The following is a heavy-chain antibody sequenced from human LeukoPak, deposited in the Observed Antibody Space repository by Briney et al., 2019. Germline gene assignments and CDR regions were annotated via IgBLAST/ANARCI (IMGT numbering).Heavy chain of an antibody. CDR1: GFTFSSYS. V-gene: IGHV3-21*01. D-gene: IGHD4-17*01. CDR2: ISSSSSYI. Sequence: GGSLRLSCAASGFTFSSYSMNWVRQAPGKGLEWVSSISSSSSYIYYADSVKGRFTISRDNAKNSLYLQMNSLRAEDTAVYYCASQGWDYGDYGGDYWGQGTLVTVSS. J-gene: IGHJ4*02. CDR3: ASQGWDYGDYGGDY.